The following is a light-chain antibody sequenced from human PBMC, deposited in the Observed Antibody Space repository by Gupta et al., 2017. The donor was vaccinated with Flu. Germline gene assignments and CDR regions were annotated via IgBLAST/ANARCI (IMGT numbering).Light chain of an antibody. CDR1: SSDVGGYNY. CDR2: EVS. J-gene: IGLJ3*02. Sequence: QFALPQPASVSGSPGQSITISCTGTSSDVGGYNYVSWYQQHPGKAPKLMIYEVSNRPSGVSNRFSGSKSGNTASLTISGLHAEDEADYYCSSYTSSSTPVFGGGTKLTVL. V-gene: IGLV2-14*01. CDR3: SSYTSSSTPV.